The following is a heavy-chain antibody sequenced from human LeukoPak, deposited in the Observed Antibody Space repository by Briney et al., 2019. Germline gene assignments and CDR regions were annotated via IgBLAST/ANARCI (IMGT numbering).Heavy chain of an antibody. CDR2: IGSNGVNT. CDR1: GFTFSTYA. J-gene: IGHJ3*02. CDR3: AKSGYIYGAGAFDM. D-gene: IGHD5-18*01. V-gene: IGHV3-23*01. Sequence: GGSLRLSCAASGFTFSTYAMGWTRQAPGKGLEWVSGIGSNGVNTYYADFAKGRFTISRDNSENTVYLQMNSLRAEDTAIYYCAKSGYIYGAGAFDMWGQGTMVTVSS.